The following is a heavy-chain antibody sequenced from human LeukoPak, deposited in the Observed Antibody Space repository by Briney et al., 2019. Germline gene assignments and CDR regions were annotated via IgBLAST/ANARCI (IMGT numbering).Heavy chain of an antibody. CDR3: ARGKQDFDN. CDR2: TNSDASST. CDR1: GFTFSSYW. D-gene: IGHD6-13*01. J-gene: IGHJ4*02. Sequence: GGSLRLSCAASGFTFSSYWMHWVRQAPGKGLVWVSRTNSDASSTTYADSVKGRFTISRDNAKDTLYLQMNSLRAEDTAVYYCARGKQDFDNWGQGTPVTVSS. V-gene: IGHV3-74*01.